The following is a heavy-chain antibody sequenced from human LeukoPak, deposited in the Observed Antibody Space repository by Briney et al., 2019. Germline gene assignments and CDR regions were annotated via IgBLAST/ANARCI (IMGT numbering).Heavy chain of an antibody. CDR2: INHSGST. J-gene: IGHJ4*02. CDR3: ARRAVGMAIDH. Sequence: SETLSLTCAVYGGSFSGYYWSWIRQPPGKGLEWIGEINHSGSTNYNPSLKSRVTISVDTSKNQFSLKLTSVTATDTAVYYCARRAVGMAIDHWGQGTLVTVSS. CDR1: GGSFSGYY. D-gene: IGHD5-24*01. V-gene: IGHV4-34*01.